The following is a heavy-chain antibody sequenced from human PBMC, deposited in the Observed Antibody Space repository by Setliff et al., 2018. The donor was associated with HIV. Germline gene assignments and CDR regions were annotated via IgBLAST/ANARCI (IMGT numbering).Heavy chain of an antibody. Sequence: ASVKVSCKASGYTFTHYAISWVRQAPGQGLEYLGWISAYNGNTNYAQKVQGRITMTTDASTSTVDMELRSLTSDDTAVYYCARLASGGCPLEVFDIWGQGTMVTVSS. D-gene: IGHD2-15*01. CDR1: GYTFTHYA. V-gene: IGHV1-18*01. CDR2: ISAYNGNT. J-gene: IGHJ3*02. CDR3: ARLASGGCPLEVFDI.